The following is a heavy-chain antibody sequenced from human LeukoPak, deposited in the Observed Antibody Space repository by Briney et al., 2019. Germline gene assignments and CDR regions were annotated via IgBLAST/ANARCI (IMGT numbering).Heavy chain of an antibody. Sequence: PSETLSLTCIVSGGSISSYYWSWIRQPPGKGLEWIGYIYYSGSTNYNPSFKSRVTISIDTSKNQFSLKLNSVTAADTAVYYCAESNGYGLIDIWGQGTMVTVSS. J-gene: IGHJ3*02. CDR1: GGSISSYY. CDR2: IYYSGST. D-gene: IGHD3-10*01. V-gene: IGHV4-59*12. CDR3: AESNGYGLIDI.